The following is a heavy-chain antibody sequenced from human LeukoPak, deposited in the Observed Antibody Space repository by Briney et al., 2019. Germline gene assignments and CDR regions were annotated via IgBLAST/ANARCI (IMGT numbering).Heavy chain of an antibody. CDR3: ARDRCEGYCTSFDS. V-gene: IGHV4-4*07. CDR1: GGSISNYY. J-gene: IGHJ5*01. Sequence: ASETLSLTCTVSGGSISNYYWSWIRQPAGKGLEWIGRINSSGSTNYNPSPKSRVTISVDKSKNQFSLRLSSVIAADTAVYFCARDRCEGYCTSFDSWGQGTLVTVSS. CDR2: INSSGST. D-gene: IGHD2-8*01.